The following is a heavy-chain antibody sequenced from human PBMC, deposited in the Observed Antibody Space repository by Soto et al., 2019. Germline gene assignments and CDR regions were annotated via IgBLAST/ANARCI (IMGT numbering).Heavy chain of an antibody. CDR1: GFTVSSNY. V-gene: IGHV3-66*01. D-gene: IGHD2-2*01. CDR3: ARARYCSSTSCYRGVLSFYFDY. Sequence: GGSLRLSCAASGFTVSSNYMSWVRQAPGKGLEWVSVIYSGGSTYYADSVKGRFTISRDNSKNTLYLQMNSLRAEDTAVYYCARARYCSSTSCYRGVLSFYFDYWGQGTLVTVSS. J-gene: IGHJ4*02. CDR2: IYSGGST.